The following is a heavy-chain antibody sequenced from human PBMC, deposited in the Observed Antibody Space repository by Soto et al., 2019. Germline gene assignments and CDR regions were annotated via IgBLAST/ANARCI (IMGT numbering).Heavy chain of an antibody. CDR1: GGTFSSYA. J-gene: IGHJ6*02. D-gene: IGHD2-15*01. CDR2: IIPIFGTA. CDR3: ASQVVVAATHYYYYGMDV. V-gene: IGHV1-69*13. Sequence: ASVKVSCKASGGTFSSYAISWVRQAPGQGLEWMGGIIPIFGTANYAQKYQGRVTITADESTSTAYMELSSLRSEDTAFYYCASQVVVAATHYYYYGMDVWGQGTTVTVSS.